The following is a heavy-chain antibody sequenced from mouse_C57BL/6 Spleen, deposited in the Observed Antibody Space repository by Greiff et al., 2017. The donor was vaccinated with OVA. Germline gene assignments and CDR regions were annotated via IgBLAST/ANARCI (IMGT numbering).Heavy chain of an antibody. V-gene: IGHV1-5*01. J-gene: IGHJ3*01. CDR2: IYPGNSDT. Sequence: DVKLQESGTVLARPGASVKMSCKTSGYTFTSYWMHWVKQRPGQGLEWIGAIYPGNSDTSYNQKFKGKAKLTAVTSASTAYMELSSLTNEDSAVYYCTRDYGSSYERFAYWGQGTLVTVSA. D-gene: IGHD1-1*01. CDR3: TRDYGSSYERFAY. CDR1: GYTFTSYW.